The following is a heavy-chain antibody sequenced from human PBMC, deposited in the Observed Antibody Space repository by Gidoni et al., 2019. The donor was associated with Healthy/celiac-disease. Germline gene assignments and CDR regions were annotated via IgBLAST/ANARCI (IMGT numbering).Heavy chain of an antibody. Sequence: QAQLHQWGAGLLKPSETLSLTCAVYGGSFSNYYWSWIRQPPKKGLEWIGEINHSGSTNYNPSLKSRVTISLDPSKNQFSLKLNSVTAADTAVYYCARGRHSERERGLDYWGQGTLVTVSS. J-gene: IGHJ4*02. D-gene: IGHD1-1*01. CDR1: GGSFSNYY. CDR3: ARGRHSERERGLDY. V-gene: IGHV4-34*01. CDR2: INHSGST.